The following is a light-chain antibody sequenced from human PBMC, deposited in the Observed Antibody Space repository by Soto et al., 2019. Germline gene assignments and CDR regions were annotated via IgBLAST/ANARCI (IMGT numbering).Light chain of an antibody. CDR1: SSNIGSNT. J-gene: IGLJ2*01. CDR2: SNN. Sequence: QAVVTQSPSASGTPGQRVTISCSGSSSNIGSNTVDWYQQLPGTAPKLLIYSNNQRPSGVPDRFSGSKSGTSASLAISGLQSEDEADYYCAAWDDSLKGVVFGGGTKLTVL. V-gene: IGLV1-44*01. CDR3: AAWDDSLKGVV.